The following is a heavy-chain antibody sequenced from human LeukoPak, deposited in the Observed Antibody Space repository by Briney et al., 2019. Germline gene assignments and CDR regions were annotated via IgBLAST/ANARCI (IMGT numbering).Heavy chain of an antibody. Sequence: GASVKVSCKASGYTFSSYGISWVRQAPGQGLEWMGWISGNNGNTNYAPKFQGRVTMKTDTSTSTAYMELRILRSDDTAVYYCARDKGTVVPSDYWGQGTLVTVSS. CDR3: ARDKGTVVPSDY. CDR2: ISGNNGNT. D-gene: IGHD4-23*01. J-gene: IGHJ4*02. CDR1: GYTFSSYG. V-gene: IGHV1-18*01.